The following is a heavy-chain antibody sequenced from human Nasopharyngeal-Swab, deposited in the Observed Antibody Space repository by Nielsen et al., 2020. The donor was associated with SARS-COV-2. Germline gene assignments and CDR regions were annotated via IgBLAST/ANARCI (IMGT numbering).Heavy chain of an antibody. V-gene: IGHV1-18*01. Sequence: ASVKVSCKASGYTFTSYGISWVRQAPGQGLEWMGWISAYNGNTNYAQKLQGRVTMTTDTSTSTAYMELRSLRSDDTAVYYCARVLYCSSTSCYRRDFDYWGQRTLVTVSS. CDR1: GYTFTSYG. J-gene: IGHJ4*02. CDR3: ARVLYCSSTSCYRRDFDY. CDR2: ISAYNGNT. D-gene: IGHD2-2*01.